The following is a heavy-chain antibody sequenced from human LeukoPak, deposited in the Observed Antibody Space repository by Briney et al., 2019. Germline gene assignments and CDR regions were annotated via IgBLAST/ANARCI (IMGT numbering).Heavy chain of an antibody. V-gene: IGHV3-48*03. CDR2: ISSSGTTT. CDR1: GFTFSNYE. CDR3: ARSFDI. Sequence: PGGSLRLSCAASGFTFSNYEMTWVPQAPGKGLEWVSHISSSGTTTYDADSVKGRFTISRDNAKKPLYLQMNSLRVEDTAVYYCARSFDIWGQGTMVTVSS. J-gene: IGHJ3*02.